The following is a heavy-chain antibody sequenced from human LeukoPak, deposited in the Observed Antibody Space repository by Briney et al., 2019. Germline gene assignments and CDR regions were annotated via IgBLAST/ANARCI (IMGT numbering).Heavy chain of an antibody. J-gene: IGHJ4*02. D-gene: IGHD3-22*01. CDR2: IWYDGSNK. CDR1: GFTFSSYG. CDR3: ARDFESSDYYDSSGYYSRPPDY. V-gene: IGHV3-33*01. Sequence: GGSLRLSCAASGFTFSSYGMHWVRQAPGKGLEWVAVIWYDGSNKYYADSVKGRFTISRDNSKNTLYLQMNSLRAEDTAVYYCARDFESSDYYDSSGYYSRPPDYWGQGTLVTVSS.